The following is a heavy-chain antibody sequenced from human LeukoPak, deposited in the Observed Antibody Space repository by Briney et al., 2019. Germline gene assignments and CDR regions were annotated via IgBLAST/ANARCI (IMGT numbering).Heavy chain of an antibody. CDR2: IWYDGSNK. D-gene: IGHD3-16*02. V-gene: IGHV3-33*01. CDR1: GFTFSSYG. CDR3: ARRAITFGGVIVNDYYYGMDV. Sequence: GGSLRLSCAASGFTFSSYGMHWVRQAPGKGLGWVAVIWYDGSNKYYADSVKGRFTISRDNSKNTLYLQMNSLRAEDTAVYYCARRAITFGGVIVNDYYYGMDVWGKGTTVTVSS. J-gene: IGHJ6*04.